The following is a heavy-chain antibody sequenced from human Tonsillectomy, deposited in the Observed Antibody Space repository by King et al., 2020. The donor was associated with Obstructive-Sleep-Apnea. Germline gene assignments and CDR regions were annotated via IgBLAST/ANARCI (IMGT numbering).Heavy chain of an antibody. CDR2: ISYDRSKT. V-gene: IGHV3-30*18. J-gene: IGHJ3*02. D-gene: IGHD3-22*01. Sequence: VQLVESGGGVVQPGRSLRLSCAASGFTFSSYGMHWVRQAPGKGLEWVAIISYDRSKTYYTDSVKGRFTISRDNSKNTLFLQMNSLRGEDTAVYYCAKDMGSSGYYGDAFDIWGQGTMVTVSS. CDR3: AKDMGSSGYYGDAFDI. CDR1: GFTFSSYG.